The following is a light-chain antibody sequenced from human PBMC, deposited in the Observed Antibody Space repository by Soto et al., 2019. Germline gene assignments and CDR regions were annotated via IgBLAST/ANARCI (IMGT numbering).Light chain of an antibody. Sequence: QSVLTQPPSGSGSPGQSVTISCTGTSSDVGGYNYVSWYQQHPGKAPKIMIYEVSKRPSGVPDRFSGSKSGNTASLTVSGLQAEDEAEYYCSSYAGTYYVFGTGTKVTVL. CDR3: SSYAGTYYV. V-gene: IGLV2-8*01. J-gene: IGLJ1*01. CDR1: SSDVGGYNY. CDR2: EVS.